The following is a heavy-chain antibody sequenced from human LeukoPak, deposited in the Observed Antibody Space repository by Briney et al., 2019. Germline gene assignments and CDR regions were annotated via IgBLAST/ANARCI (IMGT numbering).Heavy chain of an antibody. Sequence: GESLRIPCKCFGFHFTAYGIAGVRQMPGKGLEWSGNIYPGGSNGSNRPSFQGQVTMSADKSSTTVYLQWSSLKDSDTAMCYCARHLRCDWFGFWGQGRLVTVSS. CDR1: GFHFTAYG. CDR3: ARHLRCDWFGF. V-gene: IGHV5-51*01. CDR2: IYPGGSNG. J-gene: IGHJ4*02. D-gene: IGHD2-15*01.